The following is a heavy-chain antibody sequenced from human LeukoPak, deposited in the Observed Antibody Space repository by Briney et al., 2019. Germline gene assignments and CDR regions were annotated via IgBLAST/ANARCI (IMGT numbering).Heavy chain of an antibody. CDR3: ARGTSASGSGSYYSAVYYYGMDV. J-gene: IGHJ6*02. Sequence: GGSLRLSCAASGFTFSSYWMHWVRQAPGKGLVWVSRINSDVSSTSYADSVKGRFTISRDNAKNTLYLQMNSLRAEDTAVYYCARGTSASGSGSYYSAVYYYGMDVWGQGTTVTVSS. CDR2: INSDVSST. D-gene: IGHD3-10*01. CDR1: GFTFSSYW. V-gene: IGHV3-74*01.